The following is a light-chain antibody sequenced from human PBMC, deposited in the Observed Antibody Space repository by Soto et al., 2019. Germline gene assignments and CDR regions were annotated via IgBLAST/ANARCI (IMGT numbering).Light chain of an antibody. CDR2: GDN. Sequence: QTVVTQPPSVSGAPGQRVTISCTGSTSNIGAGYDVHWYQQLPGTAPKRLIYGDNNRPSGVPDRFSGSKSGTSASLAITGLQPEDEADYYCQSYDSSLTTFVFGTGTKLTVL. V-gene: IGLV1-40*01. CDR3: QSYDSSLTTFV. J-gene: IGLJ1*01. CDR1: TSNIGAGYD.